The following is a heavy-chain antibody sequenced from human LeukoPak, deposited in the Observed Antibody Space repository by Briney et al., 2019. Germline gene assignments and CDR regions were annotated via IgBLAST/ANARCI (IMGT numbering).Heavy chain of an antibody. V-gene: IGHV1-69*13. CDR2: ITPIFGTT. CDR1: GGTFSGYA. D-gene: IGHD2-15*01. Sequence: SVKVSCKASGGTFSGYAISWVRQAPGQGLEWVGGITPIFGTTNYAQNFQGRVMITADESTSTTYMELSSLRFEDTAIFFCARAQLPTGYCNGGSCYFPSDYWGQGTLVAVSS. J-gene: IGHJ4*02. CDR3: ARAQLPTGYCNGGSCYFPSDY.